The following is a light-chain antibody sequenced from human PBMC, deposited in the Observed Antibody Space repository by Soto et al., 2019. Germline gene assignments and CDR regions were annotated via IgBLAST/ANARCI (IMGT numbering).Light chain of an antibody. Sequence: EIVLTQSPGTLSLSPGERATLSCRASQSVSSSYLAWYQQKPGQAPRLLIYAASSRATGIPDRFSGSGSGTDFTLTISSLEPEDFAVYYCQQYGSSRCTFGQGTQLEIK. CDR1: QSVSSSY. CDR2: AAS. J-gene: IGKJ2*02. CDR3: QQYGSSRCT. V-gene: IGKV3-20*01.